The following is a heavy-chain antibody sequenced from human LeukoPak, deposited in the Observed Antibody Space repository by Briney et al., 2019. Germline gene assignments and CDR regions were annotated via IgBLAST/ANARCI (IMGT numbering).Heavy chain of an antibody. CDR2: IYPGDSDT. CDR1: GYIFTTYW. Sequence: GESLKISCKASGYIFTTYWIGWVRQMPGKGLEFMGIIYPGDSDTSYSPSFQGQVTISADKSISTAYLQWSSLKASDTAMYYCARLNQRKTAMAAFDYWGQGTLVTVSS. V-gene: IGHV5-51*01. CDR3: ARLNQRKTAMAAFDY. J-gene: IGHJ4*02. D-gene: IGHD5-18*01.